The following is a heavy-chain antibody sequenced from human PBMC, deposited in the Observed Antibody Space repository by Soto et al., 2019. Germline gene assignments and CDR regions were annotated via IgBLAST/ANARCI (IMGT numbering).Heavy chain of an antibody. V-gene: IGHV1-2*04. D-gene: IGHD6-19*01. J-gene: IGHJ4*02. CDR1: GYTFTGYY. CDR2: INPNSGGT. Sequence: ASVKVSCKASGYTFTGYYMHWVRQAPGQGLEWMGWINPNSGGTNYAQKFQGWVTMTRDTSISTAYMELSRLRSDDTAVYYCARDPGGAVAGAVDYWGQGTLVTVSS. CDR3: ARDPGGAVAGAVDY.